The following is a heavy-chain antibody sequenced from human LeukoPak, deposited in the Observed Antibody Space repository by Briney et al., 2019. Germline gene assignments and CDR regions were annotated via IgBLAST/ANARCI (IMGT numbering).Heavy chain of an antibody. CDR2: TYYRSKWYN. J-gene: IGHJ4*02. V-gene: IGHV6-1*01. CDR1: GDSVSSNSAA. D-gene: IGHD5-18*01. Sequence: PSQTLSLTCAISGDSVSSNSAAWNWIRQSPSRGLEWLGRTYYRSKWYNDYAVSVKSRITINPDTSKNQFSLQLNSVTPEDTAVYYCARVRLWPLRSVWGQEYYFDYWGQGTLVTVSS. CDR3: ARVRLWPLRSVWGQEYYFDY.